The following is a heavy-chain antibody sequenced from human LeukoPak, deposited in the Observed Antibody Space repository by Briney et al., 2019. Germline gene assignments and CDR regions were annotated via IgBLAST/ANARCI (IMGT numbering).Heavy chain of an antibody. J-gene: IGHJ3*02. CDR1: GYTFTGYY. CDR2: INPNNGGT. CDR3: ARDQAYLWFGETIGAFDI. V-gene: IGHV1-2*02. D-gene: IGHD3-10*01. Sequence: ASVKVSCKASGYTFTGYYMHWVRQAPGQGLEWMGWINPNNGGTNYAQKFQGRVTMTRDTSISTAYMELSRLRSDDTAVYYCARDQAYLWFGETIGAFDIWGQGTMVTVSS.